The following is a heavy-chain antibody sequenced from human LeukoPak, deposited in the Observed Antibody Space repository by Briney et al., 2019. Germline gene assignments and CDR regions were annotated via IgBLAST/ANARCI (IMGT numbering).Heavy chain of an antibody. CDR3: ARGLDSPNCSGGSCYSHYYYYYGMDV. D-gene: IGHD2-15*01. CDR2: INHSGST. V-gene: IGHV4-34*01. Sequence: SETLSLTCAVYGGSFSGYYWSWIRQPPGKGLESIGEINHSGSTNYNPSLKRRVTISVDTSKNQFSLKLSSVTAADTAVYYCARGLDSPNCSGGSCYSHYYYYYGMDVWGKGTTVTVSS. CDR1: GGSFSGYY. J-gene: IGHJ6*04.